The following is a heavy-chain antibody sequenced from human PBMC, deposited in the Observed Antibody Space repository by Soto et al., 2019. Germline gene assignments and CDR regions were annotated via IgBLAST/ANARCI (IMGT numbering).Heavy chain of an antibody. CDR3: ARDLDTSCGCDCYFDY. Sequence: GGSLRLSCAASGFTFSSYGMHWVRQAPRKGLEWVAVRWYDGSNKYYADSVKGRFTMSRDNSKNTLYLEMNSLGAEDTAVYYCARDLDTSCGCDCYFDYWGQGTLVTVSS. CDR2: RWYDGSNK. D-gene: IGHD2-21*02. CDR1: GFTFSSYG. V-gene: IGHV3-33*01. J-gene: IGHJ4*02.